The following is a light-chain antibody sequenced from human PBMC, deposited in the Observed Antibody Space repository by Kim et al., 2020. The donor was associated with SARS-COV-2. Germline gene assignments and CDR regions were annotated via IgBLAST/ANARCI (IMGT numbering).Light chain of an antibody. CDR3: QQRSNWPRAIT. CDR1: QSVSIY. Sequence: IVLTQSPATLSLSPGERATLSCRASQSVSIYLAWYQQKPGQAPRLLIYDASNRATGIPARFSGSGSGTDFTLTISSLEPEDFAVYYCQQRSNWPRAITFGQGTRLEIK. J-gene: IGKJ5*01. CDR2: DAS. V-gene: IGKV3-11*01.